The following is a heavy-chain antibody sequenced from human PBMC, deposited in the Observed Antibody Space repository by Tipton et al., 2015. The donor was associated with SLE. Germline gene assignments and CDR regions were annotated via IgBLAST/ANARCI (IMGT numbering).Heavy chain of an antibody. D-gene: IGHD3-22*01. CDR3: ARPREYDFDSSGYQHFDY. J-gene: IGHJ4*02. Sequence: TLSLTCTVSGGSISSSRFYWGWIRQPPGKGLEWIGYFYGGSTSYNPSLRGRVTISGDTSKNQFSLTLNSVTAADTAVYFCARPREYDFDSSGYQHFDYWGQGTLVTVSS. CDR2: FYGGST. CDR1: GGSISSSRFY. V-gene: IGHV4-61*05.